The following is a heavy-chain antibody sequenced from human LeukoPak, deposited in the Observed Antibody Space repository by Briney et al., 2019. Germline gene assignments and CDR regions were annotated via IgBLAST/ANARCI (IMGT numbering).Heavy chain of an antibody. CDR1: GFTFSSYW. D-gene: IGHD4/OR15-4a*01. CDR2: SAHDEVGK. V-gene: IGHV3-7*01. CDR3: AKDRGYGEHEPFES. Sequence: GGSLRLSCAASGFTFSSYWVNWARQAPGKGLEWVAVSAHDEVGKQFADSVKGRFTLSRDNSRDSVHLQMNRLRDEDTAVYYCAKDRGYGEHEPFESWGQGSLVTVSS. J-gene: IGHJ4*02.